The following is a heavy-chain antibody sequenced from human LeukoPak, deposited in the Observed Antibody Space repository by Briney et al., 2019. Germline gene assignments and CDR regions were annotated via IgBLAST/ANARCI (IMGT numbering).Heavy chain of an antibody. V-gene: IGHV4-34*01. CDR3: ARYTVVYNWFDP. CDR2: INHSGST. CDR1: GGSFSGYY. D-gene: IGHD4-11*01. Sequence: SETLSLTCAVYGGSFSGYYWSWIRQPPGKGLEWIGEINHSGSTNYNPSLKSRVTISVDTSKNQFSLKLSSVTAADTAVYYCARYTVVYNWFDPWGQGTLVTVSS. J-gene: IGHJ5*02.